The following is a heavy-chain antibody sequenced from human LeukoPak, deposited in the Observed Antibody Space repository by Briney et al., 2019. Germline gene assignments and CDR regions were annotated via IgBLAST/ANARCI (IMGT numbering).Heavy chain of an antibody. CDR2: ISSTSTFI. J-gene: IGHJ6*03. CDR3: ARDYFDSSDYPQTYYYYYMDV. D-gene: IGHD3-22*01. CDR1: GFTFSRYS. V-gene: IGHV3-21*01. Sequence: PGGSLRLSCAASGFTFSRYSMNWVRQAPGKGLEWVASISSTSTFIYSADSVEGRFTISRDTAKNSLFLQMNSLRAEDTAIYYCARDYFDSSDYPQTYYYYYMDVGGKGTTVTVSS.